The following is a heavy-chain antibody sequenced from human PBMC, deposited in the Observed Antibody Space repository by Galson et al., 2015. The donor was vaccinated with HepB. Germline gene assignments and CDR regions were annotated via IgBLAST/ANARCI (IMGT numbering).Heavy chain of an antibody. D-gene: IGHD3-16*02. CDR3: AREGSYSPYDYVWGTNRYDAFDI. CDR2: IKQDGSEK. CDR1: GFTFRSYW. Sequence: SLRLSCAASGFTFRSYWMSWVRQAPGKGLEWVANIKQDGSEKYYVDSVKGRFTISRDNAKNSLYLQMNSLRAEDTAVYYCAREGSYSPYDYVWGTNRYDAFDIWGQGTMVTVSS. J-gene: IGHJ3*02. V-gene: IGHV3-7*03.